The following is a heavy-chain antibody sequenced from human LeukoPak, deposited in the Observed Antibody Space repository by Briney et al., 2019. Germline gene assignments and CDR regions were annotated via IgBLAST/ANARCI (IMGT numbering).Heavy chain of an antibody. CDR2: IYYSGST. J-gene: IGHJ4*02. CDR3: AREIQLWTPNYFDY. CDR1: GGSISSSSYY. Sequence: KSSETLSLTCTVSGGSISSSSYYRGWIRQPPGKGLEWIGSIYYSGSTYYNPSLKSRVTISVDTSKNQFSLKLSSVTAADTAVYYCAREIQLWTPNYFDYWGQGTLVTVSS. V-gene: IGHV4-39*07. D-gene: IGHD5-18*01.